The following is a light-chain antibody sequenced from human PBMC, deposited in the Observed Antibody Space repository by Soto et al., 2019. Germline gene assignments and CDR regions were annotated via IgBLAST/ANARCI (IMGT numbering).Light chain of an antibody. CDR1: QSVIRN. V-gene: IGKV3-15*01. CDR3: QQYNNWPPKT. Sequence: EIVMTQSPATLSVSPGERATLSCRASQSVIRNFAWYTQKPAQAPRLLIYGASTRATGIPARFSGSGSGTDFALTISSLQSEDLAVYYCQQYNNWPPKTFGGGTKVEIK. J-gene: IGKJ4*01. CDR2: GAS.